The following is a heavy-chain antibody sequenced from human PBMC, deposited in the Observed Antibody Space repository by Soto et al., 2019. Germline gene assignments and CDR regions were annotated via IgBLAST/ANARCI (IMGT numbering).Heavy chain of an antibody. D-gene: IGHD1-7*01. J-gene: IGHJ4*02. CDR2: ISYDGSNK. V-gene: IGHV3-30*18. CDR3: AKLNYRWNYVSATFDY. CDR1: GFTFSNYG. Sequence: GGSLRLSCAASGFTFSNYGMHWVRQAPGKGLEWVALISYDGSNKYYADSVKGRFTISRDNSKNTLYLQMNSLRAEDAAVYYCAKLNYRWNYVSATFDYWGQGTLVTVSS.